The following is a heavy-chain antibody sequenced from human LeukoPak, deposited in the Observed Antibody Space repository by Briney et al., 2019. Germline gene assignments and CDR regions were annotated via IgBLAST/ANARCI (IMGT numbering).Heavy chain of an antibody. D-gene: IGHD3-10*01. J-gene: IGHJ3*02. CDR2: INPDSGGT. V-gene: IGHV1-2*02. CDR1: GYTFSDYY. Sequence: GASVKVSCKASGYTFSDYYMRWLRQAPGQGLEWMGWINPDSGGTNYAQDFQGRVTMTRDTSISTAYMELSRLRSDDTAVYYCAVGYYYGSGNYAFHIWGQGTMVTVSS. CDR3: AVGYYYGSGNYAFHI.